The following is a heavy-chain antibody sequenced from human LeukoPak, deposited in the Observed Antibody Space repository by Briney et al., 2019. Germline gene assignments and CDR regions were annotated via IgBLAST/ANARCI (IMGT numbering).Heavy chain of an antibody. CDR1: GFTFSSYG. V-gene: IGHV3-30*02. Sequence: GSLRLSCAASGFTFSSYGIHWVRQAPGKGLEWVTFISYDGSNKYHADSVKGRFTISRDNSKNTLYLQMNSLRAEDTAVYYCAKARTRGYSYGSFDYWGQGTLVTVSS. J-gene: IGHJ4*02. CDR3: AKARTRGYSYGSFDY. CDR2: ISYDGSNK. D-gene: IGHD5-18*01.